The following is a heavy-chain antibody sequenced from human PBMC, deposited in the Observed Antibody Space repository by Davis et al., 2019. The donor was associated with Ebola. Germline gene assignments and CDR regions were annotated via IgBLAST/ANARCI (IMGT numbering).Heavy chain of an antibody. CDR2: IRPDGNDK. V-gene: IGHV3-7*01. D-gene: IGHD5/OR15-5a*01. CDR1: GFTFSSYW. CDR3: ARFSHGPIESS. J-gene: IGHJ5*02. Sequence: PGGSLRLSCVASGFTFSSYWMSWVRQAPGRGLEWVANIRPDGNDKQYVDSVKGRFTISRDNAKNSLYLQMNSLRGEDTAVYYCARFSHGPIESSWGQGTLVTVSS.